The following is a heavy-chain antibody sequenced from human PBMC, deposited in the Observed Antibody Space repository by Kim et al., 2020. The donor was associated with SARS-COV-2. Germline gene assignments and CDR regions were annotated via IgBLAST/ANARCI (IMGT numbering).Heavy chain of an antibody. D-gene: IGHD6-13*01. CDR1: GFTFSSYA. Sequence: GGSLRLSCAASGFTFSSYAMHWVRQAPGKGLEWVAVISYDGSNKYYADSVKGRFTISRDNSKNTLYLQMNSLRAEDTAVYYCAGEDSSPYYHYGMDVWG. J-gene: IGHJ6*02. V-gene: IGHV3-30*04. CDR2: ISYDGSNK. CDR3: AGEDSSPYYHYGMDV.